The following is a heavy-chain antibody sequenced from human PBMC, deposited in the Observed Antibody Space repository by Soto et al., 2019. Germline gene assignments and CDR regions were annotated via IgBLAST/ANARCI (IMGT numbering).Heavy chain of an antibody. CDR1: GGSFSGYY. CDR2: INHSGST. D-gene: IGHD5-12*01. Sequence: PSETLSLTCAVYGGSFSGYYWSCIRQPPWKGLEWIGEINHSGSTNYNPSLKSRVTISVDTSKNQFSLKLSSVTAADTAVYYCARSEKWLRKTFDYWGQGTMVTVSS. V-gene: IGHV4-34*01. CDR3: ARSEKWLRKTFDY. J-gene: IGHJ4*02.